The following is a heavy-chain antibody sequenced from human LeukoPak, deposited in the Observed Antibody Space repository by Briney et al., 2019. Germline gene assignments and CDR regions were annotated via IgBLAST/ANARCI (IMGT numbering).Heavy chain of an antibody. Sequence: GGFLRLSCAASGFTFSSYSMNWVRQAPGKGLEWVSSISSSSSYIYYADSVKGRFTISRDNAKNSLYLQMNSLRAEDTAVYYCARDCGGDCKNDAFDIWGQGTMVTVSS. V-gene: IGHV3-21*01. CDR1: GFTFSSYS. CDR2: ISSSSSYI. CDR3: ARDCGGDCKNDAFDI. J-gene: IGHJ3*02. D-gene: IGHD2-21*01.